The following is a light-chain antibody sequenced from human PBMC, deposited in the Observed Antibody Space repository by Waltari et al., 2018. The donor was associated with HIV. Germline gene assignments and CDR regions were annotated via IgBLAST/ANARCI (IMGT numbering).Light chain of an antibody. Sequence: QSVLTQPPSASGTPGQRVSISCSGSSSNIGYNYVYWYQQIPGTAPKLVIYRNTRRPAGVPDRVSGSKSGTSASLAIRGLRSDDEADYYCVAWDDSLGGHVVIGGGTKLTVL. CDR2: RNT. CDR3: VAWDDSLGGHVV. V-gene: IGLV1-47*01. J-gene: IGLJ2*01. CDR1: SSNIGYNY.